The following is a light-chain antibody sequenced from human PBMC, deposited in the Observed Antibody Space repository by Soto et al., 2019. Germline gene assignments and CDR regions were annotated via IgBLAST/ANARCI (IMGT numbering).Light chain of an antibody. J-gene: IGKJ4*01. CDR2: TLS. V-gene: IGKV2-40*01. CDR1: RSLLDSDDVHTY. CDR3: MQRLEFPLT. Sequence: DLVMTQAPVSLSVTPGEPASISCSSSRSLLDSDDVHTYVDWYLQKPGQSPQLLIYTLSYRASGVPSRFSGSESDTDFTLKISMVVDEDVGVYYCMQRLEFPLTFGGGTKVEIK.